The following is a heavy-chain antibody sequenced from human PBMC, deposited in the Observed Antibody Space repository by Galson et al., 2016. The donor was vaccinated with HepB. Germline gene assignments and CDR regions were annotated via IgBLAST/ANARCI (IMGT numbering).Heavy chain of an antibody. D-gene: IGHD2/OR15-2a*01. CDR1: GVSITSSDW. CDR3: ARQYWGGPSDY. J-gene: IGHJ4*02. Sequence: SETLSLTCAVSGVSITSSDWWSWVRQPPGQGLEWIGQIFHSGRVNYTPSLASRVTISLDTSNNHFSLRLTSVTAADTALYYCARQYWGGPSDYWGQGTLVTVSS. V-gene: IGHV4-4*02. CDR2: IFHSGRV.